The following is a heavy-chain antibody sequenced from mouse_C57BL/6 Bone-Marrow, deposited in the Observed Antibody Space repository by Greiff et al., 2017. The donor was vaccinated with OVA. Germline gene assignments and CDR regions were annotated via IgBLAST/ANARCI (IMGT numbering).Heavy chain of an antibody. D-gene: IGHD2-4*01. CDR2: IYPGNGDT. CDR1: GYAFTNYL. Sequence: QVQLQQSGAELVRPGTSVKVSCKASGYAFTNYLIEWVKQRPGQGLEWIGAIYPGNGDTSYNQKFKGKATLTADKSSSTAYMQLSSLTSEDSAVYYCAQGYDYDGPWFAYWGQGTLVTVSA. CDR3: AQGYDYDGPWFAY. J-gene: IGHJ3*01. V-gene: IGHV1-54*01.